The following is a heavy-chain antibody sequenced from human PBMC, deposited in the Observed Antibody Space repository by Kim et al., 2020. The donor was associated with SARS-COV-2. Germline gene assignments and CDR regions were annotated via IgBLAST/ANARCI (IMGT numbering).Heavy chain of an antibody. CDR2: IIPIFGTA. J-gene: IGHJ6*02. V-gene: IGHV1-69*13. Sequence: SVKVSCKASGGTFSSYAISWVRQAPGQGLEWMGGIIPIFGTANYAQKFQGRVTITADESTSTAYMELSSLRSEDTAVYYCASYQGDYDILTGYYHYYGMDVWGQGTTVTVSS. D-gene: IGHD3-9*01. CDR1: GGTFSSYA. CDR3: ASYQGDYDILTGYYHYYGMDV.